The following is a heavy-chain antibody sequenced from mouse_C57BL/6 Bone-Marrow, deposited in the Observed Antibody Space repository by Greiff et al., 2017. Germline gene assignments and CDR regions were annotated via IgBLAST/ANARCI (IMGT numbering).Heavy chain of an antibody. CDR2: INPNNGGT. CDR3: AGEKAWFAY. V-gene: IGHV1-26*01. Sequence: EVQLQQSGPELVKPGASVKISCKASGYTFTDYYMNWVKQSHGKSLEWIGDINPNNGGTSYNQKFKGKATLTVDKSSSTAYMELRSLTSEDSAVYYCAGEKAWFAYWGQGTLVTVSA. J-gene: IGHJ3*01. CDR1: GYTFTDYY.